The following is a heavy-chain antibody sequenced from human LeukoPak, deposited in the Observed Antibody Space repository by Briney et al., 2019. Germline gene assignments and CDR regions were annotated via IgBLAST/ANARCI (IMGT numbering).Heavy chain of an antibody. CDR2: IYYSGNT. V-gene: IGHV4-39*01. J-gene: IGHJ4*02. D-gene: IGHD3-16*01. CDR1: GASISSSIYY. Sequence: SETLSLTCPVSGASISSSIYYWGWIRQPPGKGLEWIGSIYYSGNTYYNPSLKSRLTISVDTSKNQFSLKLSSVTAPDTTVYYCARSAANIWGYFDLWGQGTLVTVSS. CDR3: ARSAANIWGYFDL.